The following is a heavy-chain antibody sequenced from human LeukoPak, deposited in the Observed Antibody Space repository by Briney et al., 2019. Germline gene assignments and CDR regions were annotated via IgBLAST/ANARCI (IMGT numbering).Heavy chain of an antibody. CDR3: ARGYCSSATCYGDYYYGMDV. CDR1: GYNFTTHW. CDR2: VHPSDSYT. V-gene: IGHV5-10-1*01. J-gene: IGHJ6*02. Sequence: GESLRISCQGSGYNFTTHWISWVRQMPGKGLEWMGRVHPSDSYTKYSPSFQGHVSISADKSISTAYLQWSSLRASDAAMYYCARGYCSSATCYGDYYYGMDVWGQGTTVTVSS. D-gene: IGHD2-2*01.